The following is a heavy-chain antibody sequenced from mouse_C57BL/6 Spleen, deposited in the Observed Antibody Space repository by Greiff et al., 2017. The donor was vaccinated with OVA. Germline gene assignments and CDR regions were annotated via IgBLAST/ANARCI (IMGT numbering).Heavy chain of an antibody. CDR1: GYTFTSYW. V-gene: IGHV1-61*01. J-gene: IGHJ4*01. CDR2: IYPSDSET. Sequence: QVQLKQPGAELVRPGSSVKLSCKASGYTFTSYWMDWVTQRPGQGLEWIGNIYPSDSETHYNQKFKDKATLTVDKSSSTAYMQLSSLTSEDSAVYYCARARTDLYYAMDYWGQGTSVTVSS. D-gene: IGHD1-1*01. CDR3: ARARTDLYYAMDY.